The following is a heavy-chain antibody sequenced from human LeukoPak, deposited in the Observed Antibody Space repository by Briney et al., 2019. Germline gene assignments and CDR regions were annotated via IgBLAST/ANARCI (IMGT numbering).Heavy chain of an antibody. Sequence: GGSLRLSCTVSGITFRTSSFNWVRQVPGKGLEWVSSISSSGTYMYYSDSVEGRFTISRDNAKNSLYLQMNSLRAEDTAVYYCARDRIVGVTGRYFDYWGQGNLVTVSS. V-gene: IGHV3-21*01. CDR3: ARDRIVGVTGRYFDY. CDR1: GITFRTSS. J-gene: IGHJ4*02. D-gene: IGHD1-26*01. CDR2: ISSSGTYM.